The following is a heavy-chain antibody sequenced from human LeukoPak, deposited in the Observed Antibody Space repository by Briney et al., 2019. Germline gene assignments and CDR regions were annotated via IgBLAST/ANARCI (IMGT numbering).Heavy chain of an antibody. J-gene: IGHJ5*02. Sequence: PSETLSLTCTVSGGSISSSSYYWGWIRQPPGKGLEWIGSIYYSGSTYYNPSPKSRVTISVDTSKNQFSLKLSSVTAADTAVYYCARDLVGATAWGQGTLVTVSS. CDR1: GGSISSSSYY. D-gene: IGHD1-26*01. CDR2: IYYSGST. V-gene: IGHV4-39*07. CDR3: ARDLVGATA.